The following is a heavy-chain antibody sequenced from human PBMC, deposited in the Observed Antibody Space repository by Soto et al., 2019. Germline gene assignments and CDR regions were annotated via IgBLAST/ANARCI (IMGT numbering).Heavy chain of an antibody. CDR2: IIPIFGTA. CDR3: ARDSERVQVPGTGWFDP. Sequence: SVKVSCKASGYTFTSYGISWVRQAPGQGLEWMGGIIPIFGTANYAQKFQGRVTVSRDTSTSTAYMELSSLRSEDTSVYYCARDSERVQVPGTGWFDPWGQGTVVTVSS. J-gene: IGHJ5*02. D-gene: IGHD1-1*01. CDR1: GYTFTSYG. V-gene: IGHV1-69*05.